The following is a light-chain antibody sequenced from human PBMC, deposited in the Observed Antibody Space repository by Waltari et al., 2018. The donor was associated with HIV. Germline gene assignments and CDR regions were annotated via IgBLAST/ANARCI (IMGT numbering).Light chain of an antibody. J-gene: IGLJ1*01. CDR1: SGSLASNH. CDR2: EDN. V-gene: IGLV6-57*03. Sequence: NFMLTQPHSVSESPGKTVTISCARSSGSLASNHVQWYQQRPVSAPTPVIYEDNQRPSGVPVRFSGSIDSSSNSASLTISELKTEDEADYYCQSYDSTNPCIFGTGTRVTVL. CDR3: QSYDSTNPCI.